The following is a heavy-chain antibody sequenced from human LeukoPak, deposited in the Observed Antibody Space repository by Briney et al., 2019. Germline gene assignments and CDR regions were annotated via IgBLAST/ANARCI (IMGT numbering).Heavy chain of an antibody. V-gene: IGHV5-51*01. CDR2: MYPGDSDT. J-gene: IGHJ4*02. CDR1: GYSFTTYW. CDR3: ARGDYGDFRVFYTLFDY. D-gene: IGHD4-17*01. Sequence: GESLKISCKGSGYSFTTYWIGWVRPMPGKGLEWMGIMYPGDSDTRYSPSFQGQVTISADKSISTAYLQWSSLKASDTAMYYCARGDYGDFRVFYTLFDYWGQGTLVTVSS.